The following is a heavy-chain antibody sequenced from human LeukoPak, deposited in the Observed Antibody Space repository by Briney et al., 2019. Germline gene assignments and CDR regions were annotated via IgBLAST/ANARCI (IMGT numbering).Heavy chain of an antibody. J-gene: IGHJ5*01. CDR3: ARGRGGYYYGSGTFASWFDS. Sequence: KPSETLSLTCAVYGGSFSGHYWSWIRHPPGKGLEWIGEINHSGSTNYNPSLKSRVTISVDTSKNQFSVKLNSVTAADTAVYYCARGRGGYYYGSGTFASWFDSWGQGTLVTVSS. CDR1: GGSFSGHY. D-gene: IGHD3-10*01. V-gene: IGHV4-34*01. CDR2: INHSGST.